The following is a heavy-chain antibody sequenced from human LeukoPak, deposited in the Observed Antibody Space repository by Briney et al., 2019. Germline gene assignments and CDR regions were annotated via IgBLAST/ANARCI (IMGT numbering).Heavy chain of an antibody. V-gene: IGHV3-20*01. CDR2: INWNGGST. D-gene: IGHD5-18*01. J-gene: IGHJ6*03. CDR1: GFTFDDYG. CDR3: ARRGRGHSYGFYYYYYMDV. Sequence: GGSLRLSCAASGFTFDDYGMSWVRQAPGKGLEWVSGINWNGGSTGYADSVKGRFTISRDNAKNSLYLQMNSLRAEDTALYHCARRGRGHSYGFYYYYYMDVWGKGTTVTISS.